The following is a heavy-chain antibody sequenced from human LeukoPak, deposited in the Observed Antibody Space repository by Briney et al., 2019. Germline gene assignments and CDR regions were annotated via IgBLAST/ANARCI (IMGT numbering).Heavy chain of an antibody. V-gene: IGHV3-53*01. CDR2: IYSGGST. CDR1: GFTVSSNY. CDR3: AKSDCSSTNCYGIDY. J-gene: IGHJ4*02. D-gene: IGHD2-2*01. Sequence: GGSLRLSCAASGFTVSSNYMSWVRQAPGKGLEWVSVIYSGGSTYYADSVKGRFTISRDNSKNTLYLQMNSLRAEDTAIYYCAKSDCSSTNCYGIDYWGQGTLVTVSS.